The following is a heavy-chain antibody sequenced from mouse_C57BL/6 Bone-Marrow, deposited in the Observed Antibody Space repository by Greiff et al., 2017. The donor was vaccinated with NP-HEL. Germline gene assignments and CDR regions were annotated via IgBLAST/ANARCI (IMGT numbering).Heavy chain of an antibody. CDR3: AREKGYYGSFDV. J-gene: IGHJ1*03. D-gene: IGHD2-2*01. CDR2: IYPRSGNT. Sequence: VQLKQSGAELARPGASVKLSCKASGYTFTSYGISWVKQRTGQGLEWIGEIYPRSGNTYYNEKFKGKATLTADKSSSTAYMELRSLTSEDSAVYFCAREKGYYGSFDVWGTGTTVTVSS. CDR1: GYTFTSYG. V-gene: IGHV1-81*01.